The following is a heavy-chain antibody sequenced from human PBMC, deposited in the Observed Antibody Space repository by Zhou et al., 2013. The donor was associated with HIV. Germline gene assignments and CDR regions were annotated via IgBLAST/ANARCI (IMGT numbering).Heavy chain of an antibody. CDR3: ATIPHLSGATVDMTAIGGGDY. Sequence: QVQLVQSGAEVKKSGASVKVSCQASGYIFTDYHLHWVRQAPGQGLEWMGGIIPTFDPGHYAQRFQGRLTISADESTNTAYLELRSLRSEDSAVYYCATIPHLSGATVDMTAIGGGDYWGRGTPVTVSS. CDR2: IIPTFDPG. J-gene: IGHJ4*02. V-gene: IGHV1-69*01. CDR1: GYIFTDYH. D-gene: IGHD3-16*01.